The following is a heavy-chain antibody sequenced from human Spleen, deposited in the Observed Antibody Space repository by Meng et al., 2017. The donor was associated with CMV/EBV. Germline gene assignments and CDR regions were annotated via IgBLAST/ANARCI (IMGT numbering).Heavy chain of an antibody. CDR3: ARDIEYCGSSSCYEDCFDP. CDR1: FPNYG. D-gene: IGHD2-2*01. CDR2: ISPYDGDT. V-gene: IGHV1-18*01. Sequence: FPNYGIRWVRQAPGQGLEWMGWISPYDGDTNYARKLRGRITLTTDTSTTTAYMELRSLRSDDTAVYYCARDIEYCGSSSCYEDCFDPWGQGTLVTVSS. J-gene: IGHJ5*02.